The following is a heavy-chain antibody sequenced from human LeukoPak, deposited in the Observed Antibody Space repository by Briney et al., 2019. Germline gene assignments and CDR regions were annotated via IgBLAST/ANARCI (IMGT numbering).Heavy chain of an antibody. J-gene: IGHJ3*02. Sequence: PGGSLRLSCAASGFTFSSYEMNWVRQAPGKGLEWVSSISSSSSYIYYADSVKGRFTISRDNAKNSLYLQMNSLRAEDTAVYYCARADLYCSSSGCARRAFDIWGQGTMVTVSS. CDR3: ARADLYCSSSGCARRAFDI. D-gene: IGHD3-22*01. CDR2: ISSSSSYI. CDR1: GFTFSSYE. V-gene: IGHV3-21*01.